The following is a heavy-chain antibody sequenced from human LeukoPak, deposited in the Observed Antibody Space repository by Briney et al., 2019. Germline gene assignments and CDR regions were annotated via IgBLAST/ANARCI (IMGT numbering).Heavy chain of an antibody. Sequence: SETLSLTCAVYGGSFSGFYWSWVRQPPGKGLEWIGEINHSGNTHYNPSFKSRVTILVDTSRNQFSLKLTSVTAADAAVYYCARGPDSGRHCAWFDPWGQVTLVTVSS. J-gene: IGHJ5*02. CDR1: GGSFSGFY. D-gene: IGHD3-10*01. CDR3: ARGPDSGRHCAWFDP. CDR2: INHSGNT. V-gene: IGHV4-34*01.